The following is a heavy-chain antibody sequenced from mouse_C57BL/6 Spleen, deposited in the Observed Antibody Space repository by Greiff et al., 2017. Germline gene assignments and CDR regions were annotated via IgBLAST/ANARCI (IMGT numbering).Heavy chain of an antibody. CDR3: AAAYRERGYYMDY. J-gene: IGHJ2*01. V-gene: IGHV1-22*01. CDR1: GYTFTDYN. D-gene: IGHD2-10*01. CDR2: INPNNGGT. Sequence: VQLQQSGPELVKPGASVKMSCKASGYTFTDYNMHWVKQSHGKSLEWIGYINPNNGGTRYNQKFKGKATLTVNKSSSTAYLELRSLTSEDSAVYYGAAAYRERGYYMDYWGQGTTLTVSS.